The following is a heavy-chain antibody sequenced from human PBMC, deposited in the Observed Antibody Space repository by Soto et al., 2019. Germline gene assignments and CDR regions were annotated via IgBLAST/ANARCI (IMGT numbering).Heavy chain of an antibody. Sequence: EVQLVESGGGLVQPGRSLRLSCAASGFTFDDYAMHWVRQAPGKGLEWVSGISWNSGSIGYADSVKGRFTISRDNAKNSLYLQMNNLRAEDTALYYCAKVLVHREGGSYAFDYWGQGTLVTVSS. D-gene: IGHD1-26*01. CDR1: GFTFDDYA. CDR2: ISWNSGSI. J-gene: IGHJ4*02. V-gene: IGHV3-9*01. CDR3: AKVLVHREGGSYAFDY.